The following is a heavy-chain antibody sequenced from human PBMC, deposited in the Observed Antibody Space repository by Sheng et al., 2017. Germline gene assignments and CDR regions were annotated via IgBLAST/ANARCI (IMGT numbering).Heavy chain of an antibody. CDR3: ARGHRLPLDAGRFPRPTT. D-gene: IGHD4-17*01. CDR2: IKQDGSEK. CDR1: GFTFSTYW. J-gene: IGHJ4*02. Sequence: EVQLVESGGGLVQPGGSLRLSCAASGFTFSTYWMSWVRQAPGKGLEWVANIKQDGSEKCYVDSVKGRFTISRDNAKNSLYLQMNSLRAEDTAVYYCARGHRLPLDAGRFPRPTTWGQGTLVTVS. V-gene: IGHV3-7*01.